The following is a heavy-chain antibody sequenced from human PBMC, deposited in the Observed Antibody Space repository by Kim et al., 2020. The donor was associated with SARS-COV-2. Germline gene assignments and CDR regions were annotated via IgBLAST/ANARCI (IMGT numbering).Heavy chain of an antibody. J-gene: IGHJ4*02. D-gene: IGHD6-13*01. CDR3: AKDSGSSSWYPVFDY. CDR2: ISWNSGSI. CDR1: GFTFDDYA. Sequence: GVSLRLSCAASGFTFDDYAMHWVRQAPGKGLEWVSGISWNSGSIGYADSVKGRFTISRDNAKNSLYLQMNSLRAEDTALYYCAKDSGSSSWYPVFDYWGQGTLVTVSS. V-gene: IGHV3-9*01.